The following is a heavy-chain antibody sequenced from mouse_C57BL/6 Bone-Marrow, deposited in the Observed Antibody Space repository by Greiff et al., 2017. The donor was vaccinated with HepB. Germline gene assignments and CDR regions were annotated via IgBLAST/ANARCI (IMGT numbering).Heavy chain of an antibody. CDR2: IDPENGDT. J-gene: IGHJ3*01. V-gene: IGHV14-4*01. CDR1: GFNIKDDY. CDR3: TTVDYYGSSPFAY. D-gene: IGHD1-1*01. Sequence: EVKLMESGAELVRPGASVKLSCTASGFNIKDDYMHWVKQRPEQGLEWIGWIDPENGDTEYASKFQGKATITADTSSNTAYLQLSSLTSEDTAVYYCTTVDYYGSSPFAYWGQGTLVTVSA.